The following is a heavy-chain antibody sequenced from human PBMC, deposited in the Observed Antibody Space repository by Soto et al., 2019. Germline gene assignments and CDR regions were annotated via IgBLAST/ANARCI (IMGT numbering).Heavy chain of an antibody. CDR2: IIPIFGIP. V-gene: IGHV1-69*08. Sequence: QVQLVQSVAEVKKPGSSVKVSCKASGGTFSRYSITWVRQAPGHGLEWIGRIIPIFGIPTYAQKFQGRVTSTADESTSTAYRELSSLRSDDTAVYYCAREDRDRETGLVPAAIDGMDGWGQGTTVTVSS. CDR1: GGTFSRYS. J-gene: IGHJ6*02. D-gene: IGHD2-2*01. CDR3: AREDRDRETGLVPAAIDGMDG.